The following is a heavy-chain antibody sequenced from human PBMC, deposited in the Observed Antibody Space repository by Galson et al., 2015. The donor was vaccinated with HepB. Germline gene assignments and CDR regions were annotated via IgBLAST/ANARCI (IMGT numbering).Heavy chain of an antibody. Sequence: SLRLSCAASGFSFTTYSMNWVRQAPGKGLEWVSSITGSSDYIFYADSVKGRFTISRDNAQNSLYLRMNRLRAEDTAVYFCARDARPGIAAGVYFDYWGQGTLVTVSS. V-gene: IGHV3-21*01. D-gene: IGHD6-13*01. J-gene: IGHJ4*02. CDR2: ITGSSDYI. CDR1: GFSFTTYS. CDR3: ARDARPGIAAGVYFDY.